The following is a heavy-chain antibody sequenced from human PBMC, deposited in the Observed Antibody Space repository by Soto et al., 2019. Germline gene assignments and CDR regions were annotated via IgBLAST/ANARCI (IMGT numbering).Heavy chain of an antibody. V-gene: IGHV3-23*01. CDR2: ISGSGGST. J-gene: IGHJ4*02. CDR3: AKKGAYVWGCSSGRLGPFDY. D-gene: IGHD3-16*01. CDR1: GFTFSSYA. Sequence: EVQLLESGGGLVQPGGSLRLSCAASGFTFSSYAMSWVRQAPGKGLEWVSAISGSGGSTYYADSVKGRFTISRDNSKNTLYLQMNSLRAEDTAVYYCAKKGAYVWGCSSGRLGPFDYWGQGTLVTVSS.